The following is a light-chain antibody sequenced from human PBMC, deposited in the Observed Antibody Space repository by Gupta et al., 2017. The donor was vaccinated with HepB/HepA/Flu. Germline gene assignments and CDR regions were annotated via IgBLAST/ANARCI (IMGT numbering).Light chain of an antibody. V-gene: IGKV1-5*03. J-gene: IGKJ2*01. CDR3: QQYNS. Sequence: DIQMTQSPSTLSASVGDRVTITCRASQSISSWLAWYQQKPGKAPKLLIYKASSLESGVPSRFSGSGSGTEFTRTISSLQPDDFATYYCQQYNSFAQGTKLEIK. CDR2: KAS. CDR1: QSISSW.